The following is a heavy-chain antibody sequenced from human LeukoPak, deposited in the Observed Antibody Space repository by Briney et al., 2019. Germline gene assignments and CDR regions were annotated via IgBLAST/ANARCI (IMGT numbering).Heavy chain of an antibody. J-gene: IGHJ4*02. CDR1: GFDFATYW. V-gene: IGHV3-7*01. CDR2: ISPDGSAR. D-gene: IGHD3-16*01. Sequence: PWGSLRLSCSASGFDFATYWINWVRQAPGKGLEWVANISPDGSARYVDAVRGRFTTSRDNATNSLSMEMNSLRAEDTAVYYCAGWGGGVNHWGQGTLVTVSS. CDR3: AGWGGGVNH.